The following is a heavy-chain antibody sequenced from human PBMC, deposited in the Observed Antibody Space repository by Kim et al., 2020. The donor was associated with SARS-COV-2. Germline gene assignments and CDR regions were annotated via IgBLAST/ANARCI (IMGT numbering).Heavy chain of an antibody. J-gene: IGHJ6*02. CDR2: FDPEDGET. CDR1: GYTLTELS. V-gene: IGHV1-24*01. Sequence: ASVKVSCKVSGYTLTELSMHWVRQAPGNGLEWIGGFDPEDGETIYAQKFQGRVTMTEDTSTDTAYMELSSLRSEDTAVYYCATGDYYYDSSGTFYYYYGMDVWGQGTTVTVSS. D-gene: IGHD3-22*01. CDR3: ATGDYYYDSSGTFYYYYGMDV.